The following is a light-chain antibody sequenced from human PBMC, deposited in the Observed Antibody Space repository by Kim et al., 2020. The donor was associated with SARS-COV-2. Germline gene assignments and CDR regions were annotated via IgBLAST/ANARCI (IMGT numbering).Light chain of an antibody. CDR3: QQRRFWPVT. V-gene: IGKV3-11*01. CDR1: RGVGSQ. J-gene: IGKJ1*01. CDR2: DAS. Sequence: LPPGEGATRSCRASRGVGSQLAWCQQKAGQAPRLVIYDASNRATGIPARFSGRGSGTDFTLTISSLEPEDFAVYFCQQRRFWPVTFGQGTKVDIK.